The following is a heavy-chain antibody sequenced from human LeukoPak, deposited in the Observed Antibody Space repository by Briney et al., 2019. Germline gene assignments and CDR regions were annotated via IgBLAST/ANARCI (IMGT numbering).Heavy chain of an antibody. V-gene: IGHV1-18*01. CDR3: ARGYDSSGYYYFDY. CDR2: IGAYNGNT. CDR1: GYTFTSYG. D-gene: IGHD3-22*01. J-gene: IGHJ4*02. Sequence: ASVKVSCKASGYTFTSYGISWVRQAPGQGLEWMGWIGAYNGNTNYAQKLQGRVTMTTDTSTSTAYMELRSLRSDDTAVYYCARGYDSSGYYYFDYWGQGTLVTVSS.